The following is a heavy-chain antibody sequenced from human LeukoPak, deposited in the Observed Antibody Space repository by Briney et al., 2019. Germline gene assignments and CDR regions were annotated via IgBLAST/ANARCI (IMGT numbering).Heavy chain of an antibody. Sequence: GGSLRLPCVVSGIPFSDFYMNWIRQAPGKGLEWISYVSSSSSYTDYAESVKGRFTISRDNAKSALYLEMSDLRVEDTAVYYCAAGTAADYWGQGTLVIVSS. CDR3: AAGTAADY. J-gene: IGHJ4*02. CDR1: GIPFSDFY. V-gene: IGHV3-11*03. CDR2: VSSSSSYT. D-gene: IGHD6-13*01.